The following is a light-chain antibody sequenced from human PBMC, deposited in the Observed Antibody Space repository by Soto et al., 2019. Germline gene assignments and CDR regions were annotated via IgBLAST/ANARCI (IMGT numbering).Light chain of an antibody. CDR2: DAS. CDR3: QQCSDWPLFT. J-gene: IGKJ5*01. V-gene: IGKV3-15*01. Sequence: EIVMTQSPATLSVSPGETATLSCRASQSVSRYLAWYQHRPGQAPRLLIYDASTRATGIPARFSGSGSGTEVTLTISGRQSEDFAGDSCQQCSDWPLFTFGQGTRLEIK. CDR1: QSVSRY.